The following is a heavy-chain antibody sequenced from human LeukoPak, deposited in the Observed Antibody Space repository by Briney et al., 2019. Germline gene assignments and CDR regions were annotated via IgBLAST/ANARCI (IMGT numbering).Heavy chain of an antibody. J-gene: IGHJ6*03. V-gene: IGHV3-23*01. Sequence: GGSLRLSCAASGFTFSSFGMSWVRQAPGKGLDWVSAISGSGGSTYHADSVKGRFTISRDNSKNTLYLQMNSLRAEDTAVYYCAKCILTGYYKGYMDVWGKGTTVTISS. CDR1: GFTFSSFG. D-gene: IGHD3-9*01. CDR2: ISGSGGST. CDR3: AKCILTGYYKGYMDV.